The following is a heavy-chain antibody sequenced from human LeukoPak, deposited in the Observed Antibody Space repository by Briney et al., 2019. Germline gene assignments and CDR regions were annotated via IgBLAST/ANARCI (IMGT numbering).Heavy chain of an antibody. Sequence: ASVKVSCKASGYTCTSYYMHWVRQAPGQGLEWMGIINPSGRSTRYAQKFQGRVTMTRDTSTSTVYMELSSLRSEDTAVYYCARERDRGYSYGSFDYWGQGTLVTVSS. CDR3: ARERDRGYSYGSFDY. V-gene: IGHV1-46*01. D-gene: IGHD5-18*01. CDR2: INPSGRST. J-gene: IGHJ4*02. CDR1: GYTCTSYY.